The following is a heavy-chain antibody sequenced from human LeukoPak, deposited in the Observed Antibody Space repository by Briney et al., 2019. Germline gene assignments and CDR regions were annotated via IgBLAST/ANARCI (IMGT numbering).Heavy chain of an antibody. CDR2: ISPDGRNI. V-gene: IGHV3-74*01. CDR3: VRDGGGTTPYDF. Sequence: GGSLRLSCVASGFTFNSYWMHWVRQAPGKGPVWVSHISPDGRNIAYADSVKGRFTISSDSAKNTLYLQMNSLRVGDTAVYYCVRDGGGTTPYDFWGQGTLVTVSS. D-gene: IGHD1-7*01. CDR1: GFTFNSYW. J-gene: IGHJ4*02.